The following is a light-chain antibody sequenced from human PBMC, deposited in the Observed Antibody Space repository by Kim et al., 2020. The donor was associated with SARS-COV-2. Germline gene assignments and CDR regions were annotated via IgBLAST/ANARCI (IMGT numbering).Light chain of an antibody. V-gene: IGKV3-11*01. CDR1: QAIRSS. Sequence: SPGERATLACRASQAIRSSIACFQQRPGQAPRLLIYDASNRATGIPVRFSGSGSGTDFTLTISSLEPEDFAVYYCQQRTSWPLLTFGGGTKVDIK. CDR2: DAS. J-gene: IGKJ4*01. CDR3: QQRTSWPLLT.